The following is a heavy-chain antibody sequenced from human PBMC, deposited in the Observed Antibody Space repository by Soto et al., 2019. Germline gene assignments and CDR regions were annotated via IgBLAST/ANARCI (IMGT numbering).Heavy chain of an antibody. CDR2: INSEGGSQ. CDR1: GFTFSSYW. J-gene: IGHJ4*02. Sequence: GGSLSLSCAASGFTFSSYWMHWVRKAPGKGLVWVSRINSEGGSQSYADSVKGRFTISRENAKKTLYLQMNSLGAEDTAVYYCAREYYDFWSGYWGPFDYWGQGTLVTVSS. D-gene: IGHD3-3*01. CDR3: AREYYDFWSGYWGPFDY. V-gene: IGHV3-74*01.